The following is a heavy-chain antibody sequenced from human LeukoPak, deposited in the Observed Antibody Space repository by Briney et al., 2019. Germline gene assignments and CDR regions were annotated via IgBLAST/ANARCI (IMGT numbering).Heavy chain of an antibody. CDR3: ARPHTSPHVADAFDI. D-gene: IGHD2-21*01. V-gene: IGHV4-39*01. CDR2: IYYGGST. CDR1: GGSISSSTYY. J-gene: IGHJ3*02. Sequence: SETLSLTCTVSGGSISSSTYYWGWVRQPPGKGLEWIGSIYYGGSTYYNPSLKSRVTISVDTSKNQFSLKLSSVPAADTAVYYCARPHTSPHVADAFDIWGQGTMVTVSS.